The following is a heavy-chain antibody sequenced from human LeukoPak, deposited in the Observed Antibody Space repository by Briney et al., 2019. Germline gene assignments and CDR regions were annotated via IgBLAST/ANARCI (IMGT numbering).Heavy chain of an antibody. CDR1: GGSFSGYY. J-gene: IGHJ4*02. V-gene: IGHV4-34*01. D-gene: IGHD3-16*01. CDR3: ARIGCTPELGDIDY. Sequence: PSETLSLTCAVYGGSFSGYYWSWIRQPPGKGLEWIGEINHSGSTNYNPSLKSRVTISVDTSKNQFSLKLSSVTAADTAVYYCARIGCTPELGDIDYWGQGTLVTVSS. CDR2: INHSGST.